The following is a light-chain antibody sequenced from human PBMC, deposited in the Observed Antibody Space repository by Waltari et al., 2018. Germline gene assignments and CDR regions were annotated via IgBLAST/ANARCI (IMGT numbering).Light chain of an antibody. CDR2: DAS. V-gene: IGKV3-20*01. J-gene: IGKJ1*01. CDR3: QKYVSLPAT. CDR1: QSVSRS. Sequence: EIVLTQSPGTLSLSPGERATLSCRASQSVSRSLAWYQQKPGQAPRLLIYDASSRAPGIPDRFSGGGSGTDFSLTISRLEPEDCAVYYCQKYVSLPATFGQGTKVEIK.